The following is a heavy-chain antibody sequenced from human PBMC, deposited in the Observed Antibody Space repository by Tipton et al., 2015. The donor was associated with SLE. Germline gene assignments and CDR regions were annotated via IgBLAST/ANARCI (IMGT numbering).Heavy chain of an antibody. Sequence: SLRLSCAASGFTFSSYAMHWVRQAPGKGLEWVAVISYDGSNKYYADSVKGRFTISRDNSKNTLYLQMNSLRAEDTAVYYCAKDRGVDTAPGSRRYYYYGMYVWGQGTTGTVSS. CDR2: ISYDGSNK. V-gene: IGHV3-30-3*01. D-gene: IGHD5-18*01. CDR3: AKDRGVDTAPGSRRYYYYGMYV. J-gene: IGHJ6*02. CDR1: GFTFSSYA.